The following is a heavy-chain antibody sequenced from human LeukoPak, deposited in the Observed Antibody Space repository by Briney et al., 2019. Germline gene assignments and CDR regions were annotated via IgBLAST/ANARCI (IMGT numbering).Heavy chain of an antibody. CDR1: GGSISSGGYY. CDR3: ARAVTYCGGDCLRYFDY. V-gene: IGHV4-30-2*01. Sequence: SETLSLTCTVSGGSISSGGYYWSWIRQPPGKGLEWIGYIYHSGSTYYNPSLKSRVTISVDRSKNQFSLKLSSVTAADTAVYYRARAVTYCGGDCLRYFDYWGQGTLVTVSS. J-gene: IGHJ4*02. D-gene: IGHD2-21*01. CDR2: IYHSGST.